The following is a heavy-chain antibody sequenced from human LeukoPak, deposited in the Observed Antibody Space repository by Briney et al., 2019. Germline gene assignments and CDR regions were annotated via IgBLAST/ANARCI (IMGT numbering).Heavy chain of an antibody. CDR1: GGAFRIYR. D-gene: IGHD3-22*01. CDR2: LIPISNTT. Sequence: ASVKVSCKASGGAFRIYRLSWVRQAPGQGLEWMGGLIPISNTTNYAQKFQGRVTITADESTSTAYMELSSLRSEDTAVYYCARDLRNYDSSGEFDPWGQGTLVTVSS. J-gene: IGHJ5*02. V-gene: IGHV1-69*13. CDR3: ARDLRNYDSSGEFDP.